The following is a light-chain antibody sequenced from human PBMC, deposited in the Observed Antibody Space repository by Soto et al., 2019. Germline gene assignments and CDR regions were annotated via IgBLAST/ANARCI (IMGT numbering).Light chain of an antibody. CDR3: QQRSNWLT. J-gene: IGKJ4*01. CDR2: DAS. Sequence: IVLTQSPATLSLSPGERATLSCRAGQSVSRYLDWYQQEPGQPPKLLIYDASSRATGIPARFSGSGSGTDFTLTISSLEPEDFAVYYCQQRSNWLTFGGGTKVDIK. V-gene: IGKV3-11*01. CDR1: QSVSRY.